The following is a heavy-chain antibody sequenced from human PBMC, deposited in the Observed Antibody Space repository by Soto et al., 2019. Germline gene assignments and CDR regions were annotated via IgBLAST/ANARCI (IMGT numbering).Heavy chain of an antibody. CDR1: GFTFSSYS. D-gene: IGHD3-10*01. V-gene: IGHV3-23*01. J-gene: IGHJ4*02. CDR2: FRSSGDDGTT. CDR3: AKKVNSGPGSQSFDY. Sequence: PGGSLRLSCVASGFTFSSYSMSWVRQAPGKGLEWVSGFRSSGDDGTTYYADSVKGRFTISRDNSKNTLFLQMNSLRAEDTAIYYCAKKVNSGPGSQSFDYWGQGTLVTVSS.